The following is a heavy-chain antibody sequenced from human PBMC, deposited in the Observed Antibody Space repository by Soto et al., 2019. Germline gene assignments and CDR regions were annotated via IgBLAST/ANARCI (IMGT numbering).Heavy chain of an antibody. CDR3: ASDLYCSSTSCHDAFDI. V-gene: IGHV1-3*01. J-gene: IGHJ3*02. D-gene: IGHD2-2*01. CDR1: GYTFTSYA. Sequence: GASVKVSCKASGYTFTSYAMHWVRQAPGQRLEWMGWINAGNGNTKYSQKFQGRVTITRDTSASTAYMELSSLRSEDTAVYYCASDLYCSSTSCHDAFDIWGQGTMVTVSS. CDR2: INAGNGNT.